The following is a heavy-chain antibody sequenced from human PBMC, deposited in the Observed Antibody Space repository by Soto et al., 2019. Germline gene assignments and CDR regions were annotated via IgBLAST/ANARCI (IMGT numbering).Heavy chain of an antibody. CDR2: IIPIFGTA. D-gene: IGHD2-2*01. Sequence: ASVKVSCKASGGTFSSYAISWVRQAPGQGLEWMGGIIPIFGTANYAQKFQGRVTITAVESTSTAYMELSSLRSEDTAVYYCASELVRYCISTSCYHTLHYWGQGTLVTVSS. J-gene: IGHJ4*02. CDR1: GGTFSSYA. CDR3: ASELVRYCISTSCYHTLHY. V-gene: IGHV1-69*13.